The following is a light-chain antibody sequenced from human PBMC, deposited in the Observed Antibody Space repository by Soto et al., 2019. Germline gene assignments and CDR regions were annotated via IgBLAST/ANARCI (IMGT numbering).Light chain of an antibody. CDR2: GAS. J-gene: IGKJ1*01. Sequence: EIVMTQSPATLSVSPGERATLSCRASQSVSSNLAWYQQKPGQAPRFLIYGASTRATGIPARVSGSGSGTDYTLTSSRQQSEDAAVYCCQQYNNWPTFGQGTKVEIK. CDR3: QQYNNWPT. V-gene: IGKV3-15*01. CDR1: QSVSSN.